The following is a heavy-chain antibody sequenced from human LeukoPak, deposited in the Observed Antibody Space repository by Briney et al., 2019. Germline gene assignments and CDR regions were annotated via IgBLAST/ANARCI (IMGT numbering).Heavy chain of an antibody. D-gene: IGHD4/OR15-4a*01. V-gene: IGHV3-23*01. CDR2: ISGSGGNT. J-gene: IGHJ6*03. Sequence: GGSLRLSCAASGFTFSNYGMSWVRQAPGKGLEWVSGISGSGGNTYYADSVKGRFTISRDNSKNTLYLQMNSLRAEDTAVYYCAKFGAWNFYYYMDVWGKGTTVTVSS. CDR3: AKFGAWNFYYYMDV. CDR1: GFTFSNYG.